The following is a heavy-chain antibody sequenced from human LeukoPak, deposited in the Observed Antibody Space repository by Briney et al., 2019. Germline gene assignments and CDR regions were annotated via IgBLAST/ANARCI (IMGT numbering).Heavy chain of an antibody. CDR2: ISSSSSTI. J-gene: IGHJ4*02. V-gene: IGHV3-48*01. CDR1: GFTFSSYS. Sequence: GGSLRLSCAASGFTFSSYSMNWVRRAPGKGLEWVSYISSSSSTIYYAYSVKGRFTISRDNAKNSLYLQMNSLRAEDTAVYYCARDSAPTVTDYWGQGTLVTVSS. D-gene: IGHD4-17*01. CDR3: ARDSAPTVTDY.